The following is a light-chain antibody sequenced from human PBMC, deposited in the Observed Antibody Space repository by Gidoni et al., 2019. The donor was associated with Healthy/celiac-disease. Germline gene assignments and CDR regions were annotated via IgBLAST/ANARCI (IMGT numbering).Light chain of an antibody. CDR2: AAS. Sequence: AIRITQSPSSLSASTGDRVTITCRASQGISSYLAWYQQKPGKAPKLLIYAASTLQSGVPSRFSGSGSGTDFTLTISCLQSEDLATYYCQQYYSYPFTFGPGTKVDIK. V-gene: IGKV1-8*01. J-gene: IGKJ3*01. CDR1: QGISSY. CDR3: QQYYSYPFT.